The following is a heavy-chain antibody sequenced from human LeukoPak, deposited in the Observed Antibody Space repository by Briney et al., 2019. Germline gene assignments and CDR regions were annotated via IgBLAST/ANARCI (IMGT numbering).Heavy chain of an antibody. D-gene: IGHD3-22*01. CDR1: GGSISSSNW. CDR3: ARQHEYYYDSSGYYYYYYYMDV. Sequence: SGTLSLTCAVSGGSISSSNWWSWVRQPPGKGLEWIGEIYHSGSTNYNPSLKSRVTISVDKSKNQFSLKLSSVTAADTAVYYCARQHEYYYDSSGYYYYYYYMDVWGKGTTVTVSS. J-gene: IGHJ6*03. CDR2: IYHSGST. V-gene: IGHV4-4*02.